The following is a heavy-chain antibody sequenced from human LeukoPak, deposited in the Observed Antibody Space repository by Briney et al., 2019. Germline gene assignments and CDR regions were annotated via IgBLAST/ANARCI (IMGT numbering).Heavy chain of an antibody. CDR1: GYSFTSYW. CDR3: ARHSNIYSGYDFIDY. Sequence: GESLKISCKGSGYSFTSYWIGRVRQMPGKGLEWMGIIYPGDSDTRYSPPFQGQVTISADKSISTAYLQWSSLKASDTAMYYYARHSNIYSGYDFIDYWGQGTLVTVSS. J-gene: IGHJ4*02. V-gene: IGHV5-51*01. D-gene: IGHD5-12*01. CDR2: IYPGDSDT.